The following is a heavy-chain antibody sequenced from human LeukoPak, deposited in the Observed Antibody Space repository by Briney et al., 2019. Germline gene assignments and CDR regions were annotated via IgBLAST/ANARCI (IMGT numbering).Heavy chain of an antibody. J-gene: IGHJ4*02. D-gene: IGHD2-15*01. V-gene: IGHV5-51*01. CDR3: AIPAGYCSGGSCSDFDY. Sequence: GESLKISCKGSGYSFTSYWIGWVRQMPGKGLEWMGIIYPGDSDTRHSPSFQGQVTISADKSISTAYLQWSSLKASDTAMYYCAIPAGYCSGGSCSDFDYWGQGTLVTVSS. CDR1: GYSFTSYW. CDR2: IYPGDSDT.